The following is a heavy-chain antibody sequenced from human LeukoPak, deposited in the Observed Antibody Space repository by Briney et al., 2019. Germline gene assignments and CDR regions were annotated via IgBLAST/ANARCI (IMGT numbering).Heavy chain of an antibody. J-gene: IGHJ4*02. CDR1: GFTFSDYY. V-gene: IGHV3-11*04. CDR2: ISSSGSTI. D-gene: IGHD6-6*01. CDR3: ARDQSGIYSSSSHNVDC. Sequence: GGSLRLSCAASGFTFSDYYMSWIRQAPGKGLEWVSYISSSGSTIYYADSVKGRFTISRDNAKNSLYLQMNSLRAEDTAVYYCARDQSGIYSSSSHNVDCWGQGTLVTVSS.